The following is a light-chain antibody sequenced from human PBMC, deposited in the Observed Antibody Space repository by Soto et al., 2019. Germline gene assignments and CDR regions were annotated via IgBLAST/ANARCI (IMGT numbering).Light chain of an antibody. CDR1: QSISSS. CDR3: QQRFRLPRT. Sequence: EIVLTQSPATMSLSPGERGTLSCRASQSISSSLAWYQQKPGQAPRLFIYDASNRATGIPARFSGSGSGTDFTLTISSLETEDFAVYYCQQRFRLPRTFGQGTKVEIK. J-gene: IGKJ1*01. V-gene: IGKV3-11*01. CDR2: DAS.